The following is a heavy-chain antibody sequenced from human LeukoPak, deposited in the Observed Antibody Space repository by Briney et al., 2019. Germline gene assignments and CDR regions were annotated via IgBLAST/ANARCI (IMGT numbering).Heavy chain of an antibody. CDR2: IYYSGST. CDR3: AGVGGGYSYGAPPNYYYYYYMDV. CDR1: GGSISSYY. Sequence: ASETLSLTCTVSGGSISSYYWSWIRQPPGKGLEWIGYIYYSGSTNYNPSLKSRVTISVDTSKNQFSLKLSSVTAADTAVYYCAGVGGGYSYGAPPNYYYYYYMDVWGKGTTVTVSS. V-gene: IGHV4-59*01. D-gene: IGHD5-18*01. J-gene: IGHJ6*03.